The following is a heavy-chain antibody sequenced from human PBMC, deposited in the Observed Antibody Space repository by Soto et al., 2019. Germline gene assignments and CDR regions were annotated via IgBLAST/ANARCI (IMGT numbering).Heavy chain of an antibody. J-gene: IGHJ4*02. D-gene: IGHD2-8*01. Sequence: QLQLQESGPGLVKPSETLSLTCTVSGGSISSTNYHWGWIRQPPGKGLEWMGTIYYTGTTYDSPSLKSRVTISVDTSKNQFSLRLSSVTAADTAVYYCARVVRLMLYSDYWGQGTLVTVSS. CDR2: IYYTGTT. CDR3: ARVVRLMLYSDY. V-gene: IGHV4-39*01. CDR1: GGSISSTNYH.